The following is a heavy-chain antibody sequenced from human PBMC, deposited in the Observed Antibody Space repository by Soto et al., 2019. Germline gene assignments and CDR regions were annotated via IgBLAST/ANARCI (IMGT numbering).Heavy chain of an antibody. V-gene: IGHV4-34*01. Sequence: SETLSLTCAVYGGSFSGYYWSWIRQPPGKGLEWIGEINHSGSTNYNPSLKSRVTISVDTSKNQFSLKLSSVTAADTAVYYCARWRTMVRGVIKWFDPWGQGTPVTVSS. CDR1: GGSFSGYY. J-gene: IGHJ5*02. CDR3: ARWRTMVRGVIKWFDP. D-gene: IGHD3-10*01. CDR2: INHSGST.